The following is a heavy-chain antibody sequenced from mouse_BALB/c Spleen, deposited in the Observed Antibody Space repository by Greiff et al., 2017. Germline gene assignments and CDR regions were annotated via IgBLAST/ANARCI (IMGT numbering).Heavy chain of an antibody. V-gene: IGHV2-6-4*01. CDR3: ARNGYYGSSSFAY. Sequence: VKLMESGPGLVAPSQSLSITCTVSGFSLSRYSVHWVRQPPGKGPEWRGMIWGGGSTDYNSALKSRLSISKDNSKSQVFLKMNSLQTDDTAMYYGARNGYYGSSSFAYWGQGTLVTVAA. J-gene: IGHJ3*01. CDR1: GFSLSRYS. D-gene: IGHD1-1*01. CDR2: IWGGGST.